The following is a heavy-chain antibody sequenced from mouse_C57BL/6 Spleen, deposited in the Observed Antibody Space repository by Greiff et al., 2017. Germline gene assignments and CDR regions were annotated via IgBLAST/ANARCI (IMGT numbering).Heavy chain of an antibody. D-gene: IGHD3-1*01. CDR1: GFTFSDYY. J-gene: IGHJ4*01. CDR2: INYDGSST. V-gene: IGHV5-16*01. Sequence: EVQVVESEGGLVQPGSSMKLSCTASGFTFSDYYMAWVRQVPEKGLEWVANINYDGSSTYYLDSLKSRFIISRDNAKNILYLQMSSLKSEDTATYYCARDRGGAMDYWGQGTSVTVSS. CDR3: ARDRGGAMDY.